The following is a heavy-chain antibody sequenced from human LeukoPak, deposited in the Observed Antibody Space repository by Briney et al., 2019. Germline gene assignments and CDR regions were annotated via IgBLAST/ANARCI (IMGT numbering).Heavy chain of an antibody. J-gene: IGHJ5*02. D-gene: IGHD4-17*01. CDR3: AKDPYGEYNWFDP. V-gene: IGHV3-23*01. Sequence: PGGSLRLSCAASGFTFSRYWMTWVRQAPGKGLEWVSAISGSGGSTYYADSVKGRFTISRDNSKNTLYLQMNSLRAEDTAVYYCAKDPYGEYNWFDPWGQGTLVTVSS. CDR2: ISGSGGST. CDR1: GFTFSRYW.